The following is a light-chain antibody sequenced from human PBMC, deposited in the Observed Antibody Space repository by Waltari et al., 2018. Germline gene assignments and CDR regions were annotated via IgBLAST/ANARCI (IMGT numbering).Light chain of an antibody. CDR2: WAS. CDR1: QSVLSSSDNKNY. CDR3: QHYYTSPLT. Sequence: DIVMTQSPDSLAVSLGERATINCKSSQSVLSSSDNKNYLAWYQQKAGQPPKLLISWASARESGVPDRFSGSGSGTDFTLSISSLQAEDVAVYYCQHYYTSPLTFGGGTKVVIK. J-gene: IGKJ4*01. V-gene: IGKV4-1*01.